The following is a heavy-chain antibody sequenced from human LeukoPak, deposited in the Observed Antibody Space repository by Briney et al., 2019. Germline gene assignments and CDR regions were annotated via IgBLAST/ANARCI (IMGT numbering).Heavy chain of an antibody. CDR1: GGSFSGYY. J-gene: IGHJ4*02. CDR2: INHSGST. Sequence: PSETLSLTCAVYGGSFSGYYWSWIRQPPGKGLEWIGEINHSGSTKYNPSLKSRVTISGDTSKNQFSLKLSSVTAADTAVYYCARLDPLGLQIWAGGLDYWGQGTLVTVSS. CDR3: ARLDPLGLQIWAGGLDY. D-gene: IGHD5-18*01. V-gene: IGHV4-34*01.